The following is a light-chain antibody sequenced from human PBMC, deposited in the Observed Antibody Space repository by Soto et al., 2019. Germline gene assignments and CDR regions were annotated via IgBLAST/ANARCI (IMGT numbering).Light chain of an antibody. CDR3: QQYGSSLVT. J-gene: IGKJ5*01. V-gene: IGKV3-20*01. Sequence: EIVLTQSPGTLSLSPGERATLSCRASQSVNSNHLAWYQQRPGQAPRLLIYGTSIRATGIPDRFSGSGSGTDLPLTISRLEPEDFAVFYCQQYGSSLVTFGQGTRLEIK. CDR2: GTS. CDR1: QSVNSNH.